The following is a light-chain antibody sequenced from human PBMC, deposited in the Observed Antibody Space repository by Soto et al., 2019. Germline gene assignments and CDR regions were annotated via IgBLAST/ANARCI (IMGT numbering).Light chain of an antibody. V-gene: IGLV2-14*01. CDR2: DVS. Sequence: QSVLTQPASVSGSPGQSITISCTGTSSDVGGYNYVSWYQQHPGKAPKLMIYDVSNRPSGVSNRFSGSKSGNTASLTISGPQAEDEADYYCSSYTSSRGYVFGTGTKLTVL. CDR3: SSYTSSRGYV. J-gene: IGLJ1*01. CDR1: SSDVGGYNY.